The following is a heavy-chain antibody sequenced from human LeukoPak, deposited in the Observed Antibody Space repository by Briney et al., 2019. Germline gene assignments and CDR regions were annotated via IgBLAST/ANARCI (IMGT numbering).Heavy chain of an antibody. CDR3: ARASGSYGSGSYYYYGMDV. CDR1: GGSIISYY. J-gene: IGHJ6*04. CDR2: IFHSGST. D-gene: IGHD3-10*01. Sequence: SETLSLTCTVSGGSIISYYWSWIRQPPGKGLEWIGSIFHSGSTYYNPSLKSRVNMSVDTSKNQISLKLSSVTAADTAVYYCARASGSYGSGSYYYYGMDVWGKGTTVTVSS. V-gene: IGHV4-59*04.